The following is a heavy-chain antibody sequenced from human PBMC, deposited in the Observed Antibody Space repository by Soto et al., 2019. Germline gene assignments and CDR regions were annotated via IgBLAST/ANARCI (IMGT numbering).Heavy chain of an antibody. V-gene: IGHV3-11*06. CDR2: ISSSSDYT. CDR3: ARDYLVIPHRVIDY. D-gene: IGHD2-15*01. Sequence: GESLKISCAASGFTFSDHYMSWIRQAPGKGLEWISYISSSSDYTNYADSVKGRFTISRDNSKNTLYLQMNGLRAEDTAVYYCARDYLVIPHRVIDYWGRGVLVTSPQ. CDR1: GFTFSDHY. J-gene: IGHJ4*01.